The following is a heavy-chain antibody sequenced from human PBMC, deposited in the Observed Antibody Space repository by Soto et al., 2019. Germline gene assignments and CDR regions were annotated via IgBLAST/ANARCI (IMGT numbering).Heavy chain of an antibody. V-gene: IGHV3-23*01. CDR2: ISGSGGST. CDR3: AKCGRGYYDSSGYYAGY. D-gene: IGHD3-22*01. J-gene: IGHJ4*02. CDR1: GFTFSSYA. Sequence: PGGSLILSCAASGFTFSSYAMSWVRQAPGKGLEWVSAISGSGGSTYYADSVKGRFTISRDNSKNTLYLQMNSLRAEDTAVYYCAKCGRGYYDSSGYYAGYWGQGTLVTVSS.